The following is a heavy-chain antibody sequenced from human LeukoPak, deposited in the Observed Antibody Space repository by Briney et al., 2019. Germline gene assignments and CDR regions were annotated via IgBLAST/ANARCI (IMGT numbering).Heavy chain of an antibody. CDR1: GGSMSGDY. J-gene: IGHJ3*02. CDR2: ISYIGTT. V-gene: IGHV4-59*01. Sequence: PSETLSLTCTVSGGSMSGDYLNWIRQPPGKGLEWIGYISYIGTTSYNPSLKSRVTISVDTSKTQFSLKLNSVTAADTAVYYCAGKNSFDIWGQGTMVTVSS. D-gene: IGHD2/OR15-2a*01. CDR3: AGKNSFDI.